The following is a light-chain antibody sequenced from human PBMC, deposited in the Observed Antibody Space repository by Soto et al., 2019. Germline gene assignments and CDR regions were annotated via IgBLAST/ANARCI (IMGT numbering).Light chain of an antibody. V-gene: IGLV2-8*01. CDR3: TSYAGTYSFFYV. CDR2: EVS. Sequence: QSALTQPPSASGSPGQSVTISCTGTSSEVGAYNYVSWYQQLPGKAPKLIIYEVSKRPSGVPDRFSGSKSGNTASLTVSGLQAEDEADYYCTSYAGTYSFFYVFGTGTKV. CDR1: SSEVGAYNY. J-gene: IGLJ1*01.